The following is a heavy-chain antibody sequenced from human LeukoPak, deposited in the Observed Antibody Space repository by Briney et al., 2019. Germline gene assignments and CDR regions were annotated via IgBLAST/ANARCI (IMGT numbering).Heavy chain of an antibody. Sequence: GGSLRLSRAASGFTSDDYAMHWVREAPGKGLEWVSLISGDGGSAYYADSVKGRFTISRDNSKNSLYLQMNSLRTEDTALYYCAKDIAYYYGSGSYYMGGFDYWGQGTLVTVSS. CDR1: GFTSDDYA. D-gene: IGHD3-10*01. V-gene: IGHV3-43*02. J-gene: IGHJ4*02. CDR2: ISGDGGSA. CDR3: AKDIAYYYGSGSYYMGGFDY.